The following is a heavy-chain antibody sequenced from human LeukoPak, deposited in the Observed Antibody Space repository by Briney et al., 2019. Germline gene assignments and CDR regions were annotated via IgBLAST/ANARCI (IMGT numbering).Heavy chain of an antibody. CDR3: ARAADYGDYHDAFDI. D-gene: IGHD4-17*01. J-gene: IGHJ3*02. Sequence: ASVTVSLKSSGGTCTGYAISWVRQAPGQGHEWMGRIIPIFGRANYAQQFHDRVTITTDESTSTAYMELRRLRCEDTAVYYWARAADYGDYHDAFDIWGQGTMVTVSS. V-gene: IGHV1-69*05. CDR1: GGTCTGYA. CDR2: IIPIFGRA.